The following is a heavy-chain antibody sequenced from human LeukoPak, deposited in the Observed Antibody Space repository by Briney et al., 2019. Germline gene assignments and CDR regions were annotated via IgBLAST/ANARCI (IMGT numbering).Heavy chain of an antibody. D-gene: IGHD3-22*01. Sequence: GASVKVSCKASGYTFANYYIHLVRQAPGQGLEWMGLINPSGGSTNYAQKFQGRVTMTRDTSTSTVYMELSSLRSEDTAVYYCARDGTYYYDSSGYYPSRFDPWGQGTLVTVSS. V-gene: IGHV1-46*01. CDR1: GYTFANYY. J-gene: IGHJ5*02. CDR2: INPSGGST. CDR3: ARDGTYYYDSSGYYPSRFDP.